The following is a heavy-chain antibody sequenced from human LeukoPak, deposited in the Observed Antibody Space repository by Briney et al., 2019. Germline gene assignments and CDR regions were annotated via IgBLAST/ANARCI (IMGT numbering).Heavy chain of an antibody. Sequence: GGSLRLSCAASGFTFSSYAMSWVRQAPGKGLEWVSAISGSGGSTYYADSVKGRFTISRDNSKNTLYLQMNSLRAEDTAVYYCAKSMEWLLFLSHFDYWGQGTLVTVSS. D-gene: IGHD3-3*01. CDR3: AKSMEWLLFLSHFDY. V-gene: IGHV3-23*01. CDR1: GFTFSSYA. J-gene: IGHJ4*02. CDR2: ISGSGGST.